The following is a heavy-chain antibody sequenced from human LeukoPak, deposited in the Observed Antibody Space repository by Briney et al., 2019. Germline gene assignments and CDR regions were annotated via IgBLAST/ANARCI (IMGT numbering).Heavy chain of an antibody. CDR1: GGSFSGYY. Sequence: KPSETLSLTCAVYGGSFSGYYWSWIRQPPGKGLEWIGEINHSGSTNYNPSLKSRVTISVDTSKKQFSLNLSSVTAADTAVYYCARHYYDISGYYPLYFDYWGQGTLVTVSS. CDR3: ARHYYDISGYYPLYFDY. J-gene: IGHJ4*02. CDR2: INHSGST. V-gene: IGHV4-34*01. D-gene: IGHD3-22*01.